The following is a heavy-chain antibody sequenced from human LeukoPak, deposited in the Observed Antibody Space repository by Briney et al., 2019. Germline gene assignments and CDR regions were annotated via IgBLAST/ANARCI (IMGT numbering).Heavy chain of an antibody. D-gene: IGHD3-10*01. CDR1: GGSISSYY. CDR2: IYYSGST. V-gene: IGHV4-59*01. CDR3: ARGVGELLAYYFDY. J-gene: IGHJ4*02. Sequence: SETLSLTCTVSGGSISSYYWSWIRQPPGKGLEWIGYIYYSGSTNYNPSFKSRVTISVDTSKNQFSLKLSSVTAADTAVYYCARGVGELLAYYFDYWGQGTLVTVSS.